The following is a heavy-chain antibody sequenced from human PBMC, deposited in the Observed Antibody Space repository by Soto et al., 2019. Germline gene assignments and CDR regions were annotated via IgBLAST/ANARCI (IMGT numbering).Heavy chain of an antibody. D-gene: IGHD2-15*01. CDR3: ASPVGSEGAFDI. V-gene: IGHV4-59*12. CDR1: GGSISSYY. CDR2: IYYSGST. J-gene: IGHJ3*02. Sequence: SETLSLTCTVSGGSISSYYWSWIRQPPGKGLEWIGYIYYSGSTNYNPSLKSRVTISVDTSKNQFSLKLSSVTAADTAVYYCASPVGSEGAFDIWGQGTMVTVSS.